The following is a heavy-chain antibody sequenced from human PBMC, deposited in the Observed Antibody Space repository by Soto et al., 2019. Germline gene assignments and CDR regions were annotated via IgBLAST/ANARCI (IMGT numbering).Heavy chain of an antibody. V-gene: IGHV4-59*08. CDR3: VRQGIDYLHGLVDV. CDR1: SGPDRSHN. Sequence: QVQLQQSGPRLVKPSETLSLTCTVSSGPDRSHNWGWIRQPPGGGLEWIGYVYYTGDTAYNPSLRGRVTISADTSTNDISLTLNSVTAADTAVYYCVRQGIDYLHGLVDVGGQGTTVSVSS. J-gene: IGHJ6*02. D-gene: IGHD4-17*01. CDR2: VYYTGDT.